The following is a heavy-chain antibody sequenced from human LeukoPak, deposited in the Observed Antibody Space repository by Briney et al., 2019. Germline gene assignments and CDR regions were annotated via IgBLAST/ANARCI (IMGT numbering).Heavy chain of an antibody. CDR2: MNPNSGNT. CDR3: ARGDDPKTYNWFDP. J-gene: IGHJ5*02. V-gene: IGHV1-18*01. CDR1: GYTFTSYD. D-gene: IGHD2-21*01. Sequence: ASVKVSCKASGYTFTSYDINWVRQATGQGLEWMGWMNPNSGNTNYAQKLQGRVTMTTDTSTSTAYMELRSLRSDDTAVYYCARGDDPKTYNWFDPWGQGTLVTVSS.